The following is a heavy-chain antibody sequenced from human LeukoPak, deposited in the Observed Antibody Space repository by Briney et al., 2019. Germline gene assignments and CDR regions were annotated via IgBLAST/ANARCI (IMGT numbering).Heavy chain of an antibody. V-gene: IGHV1-2*02. D-gene: IGHD6-13*01. CDR3: AREPPAAGSTEFDF. CDR1: GFTFTDYY. J-gene: IGHJ4*02. Sequence: ASVKGSCTASGFTFTDYYIQWVRQAPGQGLEWMGSIHPKRGNTKYAQKFQGRVTVTRDTSISATYMELIRLTSDDTAVYYCAREPPAAGSTEFDFWGQGTLVTVSS. CDR2: IHPKRGNT.